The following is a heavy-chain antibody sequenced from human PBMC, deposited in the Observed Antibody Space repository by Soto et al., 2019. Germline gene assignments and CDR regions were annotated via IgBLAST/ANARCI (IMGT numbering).Heavy chain of an antibody. V-gene: IGHV3-9*01. CDR2: SSWNSGTI. J-gene: IGHJ6*02. D-gene: IGHD2-8*02. Sequence: EVQVVESGGGLVQPGRSLRLSCAASGFSFDDYAMHWVRQAPGKGLEWVSGSSWNSGTIGYADSVKGRFTISRDNAKNSLYLQRNSLRAEDTALYYCAKSTGGTANGMGVWGQGTTVTVSS. CDR3: AKSTGGTANGMGV. CDR1: GFSFDDYA.